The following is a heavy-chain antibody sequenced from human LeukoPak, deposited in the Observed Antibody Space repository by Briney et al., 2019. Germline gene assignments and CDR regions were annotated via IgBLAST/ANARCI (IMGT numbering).Heavy chain of an antibody. D-gene: IGHD4-23*01. CDR3: ARRFGTTTVAYDAFDI. CDR2: IYYSGST. V-gene: IGHV4-61*05. Sequence: SETVSLTCTVSGGSISTSTYYWGWIRQPPGKGLEWIGYIYYSGSTNYNPSLKSRVTISVDTSKNQFSLKLSSVTAADTAVYYCARRFGTTTVAYDAFDIWGQGTMVTVSS. CDR1: GGSISTSTYY. J-gene: IGHJ3*02.